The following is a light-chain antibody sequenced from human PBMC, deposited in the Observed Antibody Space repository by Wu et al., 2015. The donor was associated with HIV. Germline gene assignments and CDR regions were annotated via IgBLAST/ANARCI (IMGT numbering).Light chain of an antibody. Sequence: EIVLTQSPATLSLSPGRRATLSCRASQSIDSDLGWYQQRPGQAPRLLIYDASNRATGIPARFSGTGSGTDFTLTISSLEPDDFAIYYCQQRSIWPLTFGQGTRLEIK. CDR3: QQRSIWPLT. CDR1: QSIDSD. CDR2: DAS. V-gene: IGKV3-11*01. J-gene: IGKJ5*01.